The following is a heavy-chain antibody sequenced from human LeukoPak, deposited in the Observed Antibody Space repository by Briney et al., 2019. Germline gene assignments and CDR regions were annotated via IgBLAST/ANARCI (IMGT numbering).Heavy chain of an antibody. CDR2: INPNSGDT. CDR1: GYTFTDYF. Sequence: GASVKVSCKASGYTFTDYFMQWVRQVPGQGLEWMGWINPNSGDTNYAQKFQGRVTMTRDTSISTVYMELSRLRSDDTAVYYCARDYLWGQGTLVTVSS. CDR3: ARDYL. D-gene: IGHD4-23*01. V-gene: IGHV1-2*02. J-gene: IGHJ4*02.